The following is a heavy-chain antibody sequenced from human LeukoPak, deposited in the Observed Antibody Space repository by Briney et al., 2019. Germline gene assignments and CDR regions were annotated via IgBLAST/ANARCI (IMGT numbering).Heavy chain of an antibody. CDR3: ATDAYKGASTSSPFDY. CDR1: GFTFSSYW. J-gene: IGHJ4*02. D-gene: IGHD1-26*01. Sequence: GGSLRLSCAASGFTFSSYWMSWVRQAPGKGLEWVANIKQDGSAKYYEGSVKGRFTISKDNAKISVYLQKNSLRAEDTAVYYGATDAYKGASTSSPFDYWGQGTLVTVSS. V-gene: IGHV3-7*01. CDR2: IKQDGSAK.